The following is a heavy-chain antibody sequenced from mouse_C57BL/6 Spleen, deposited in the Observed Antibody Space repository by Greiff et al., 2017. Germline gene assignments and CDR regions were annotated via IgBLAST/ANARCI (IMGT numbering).Heavy chain of an antibody. CDR2: ISSGGDYI. J-gene: IGHJ4*01. CDR3: TREWTTVEGYGLDY. D-gene: IGHD1-1*01. V-gene: IGHV5-9-1*02. Sequence: EVKLQESGEGLVKPGGSLKLSCAASGFTFSSYAMSWVRQTPEKRLEWVAYISSGGDYIYYAATVKGRFTIYRDNARNTLYLQMSSLKSEDTAMYDGTREWTTVEGYGLDYWGQGTSVTVSS. CDR1: GFTFSSYA.